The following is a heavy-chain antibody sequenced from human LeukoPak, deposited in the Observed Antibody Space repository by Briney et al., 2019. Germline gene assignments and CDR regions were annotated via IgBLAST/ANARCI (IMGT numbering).Heavy chain of an antibody. V-gene: IGHV5-51*01. D-gene: IGHD6-13*01. J-gene: IGHJ6*02. CDR2: IYPGDSDT. CDR1: GYSINNYW. CDR3: ARLKGQQLATDYYGMDV. Sequence: GESLKISCKGSGYSINNYWIGWVRQMPGKGLEWMGIIYPGDSDTRYSPSFQGQVTISADKSISTAYLQWSSLKASDTAMYYCARLKGQQLATDYYGMDVWGQGTTVTVSS.